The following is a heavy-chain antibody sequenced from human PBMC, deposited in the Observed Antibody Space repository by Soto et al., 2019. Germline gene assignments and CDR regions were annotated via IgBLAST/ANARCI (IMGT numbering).Heavy chain of an antibody. CDR2: IRSKGQNYAK. V-gene: IGHV3-73*01. D-gene: IGHD3-16*01. J-gene: IGHJ5*02. CDR1: GXAFSGSS. CDR3: TRDLFSYDYSGILWFDP. Sequence: LSLSCAASGXAFSGSSMYWVRQASGKGPEWVGRIRSKGQNYAKEYAASVKGRFTISRDDSKNTAYLQMNSLQNEDTAVYYCTRDLFSYDYSGILWFDPWGQGTLGTVS.